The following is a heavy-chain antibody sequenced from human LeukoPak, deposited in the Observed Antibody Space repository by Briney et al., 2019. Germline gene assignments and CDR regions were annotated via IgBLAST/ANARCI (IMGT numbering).Heavy chain of an antibody. D-gene: IGHD1-26*01. V-gene: IGHV3-53*01. CDR1: GFTVSSNY. Sequence: GGSLRLSCAASGFTVSSNYMSWVRQAPGKGLEWVSVIYSGGSTYYADSAKGRFTISRDNSKNTLYLQMNSLRAEDTAVYYCAKAPSAIVGAPLFWGQGTLVVVSS. J-gene: IGHJ4*02. CDR2: IYSGGST. CDR3: AKAPSAIVGAPLF.